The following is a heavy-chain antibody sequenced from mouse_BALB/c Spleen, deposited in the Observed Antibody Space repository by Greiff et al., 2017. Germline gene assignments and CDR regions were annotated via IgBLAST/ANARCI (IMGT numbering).Heavy chain of an antibody. V-gene: IGHV2-9*02. CDR3: AREDYGYEYFDV. CDR1: GFSLTSYG. D-gene: IGHD1-2*01. Sequence: QVQLKESGPGLVAPSQSLSITCTVSGFSLTSYGVHWVRQPPGKGLEWLGVIWAGGSTNYNSALMSRLSISKDNSKSQVFLKMNSLQTDDTAMYYCAREDYGYEYFDVWGAGTTVTVSS. CDR2: IWAGGST. J-gene: IGHJ1*01.